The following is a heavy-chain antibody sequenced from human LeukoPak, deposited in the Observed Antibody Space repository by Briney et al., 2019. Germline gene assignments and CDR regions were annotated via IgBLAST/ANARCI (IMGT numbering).Heavy chain of an antibody. CDR2: IYPGDSDT. V-gene: IGHV5-51*01. CDR3: ARGTIAAAGTGWFDP. J-gene: IGHJ5*02. Sequence: GESLKISCNGSGYSFTNYWIAWVRQMPGKGLEWMGIIYPGDSDTRYSPSFQGQVTISADKSISTAYLQWSSLKASDTAMYYCARGTIAAAGTGWFDPWGQGTLVTVSS. D-gene: IGHD6-13*01. CDR1: GYSFTNYW.